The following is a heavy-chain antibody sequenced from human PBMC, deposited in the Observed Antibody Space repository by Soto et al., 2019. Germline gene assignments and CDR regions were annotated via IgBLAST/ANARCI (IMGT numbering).Heavy chain of an antibody. D-gene: IGHD3-10*01. Sequence: PSETLSLTXAVYGGSFSGYYWSWIRQPPGKGLEWIGEINHSGSTNYNPSLKSRVTISVDTSKNQFSLKLSSVTAADTAVYYCARIKIWFGEHVPYYYYYGMDVWGQGTTVTVSS. CDR2: INHSGST. J-gene: IGHJ6*02. CDR3: ARIKIWFGEHVPYYYYYGMDV. CDR1: GGSFSGYY. V-gene: IGHV4-34*01.